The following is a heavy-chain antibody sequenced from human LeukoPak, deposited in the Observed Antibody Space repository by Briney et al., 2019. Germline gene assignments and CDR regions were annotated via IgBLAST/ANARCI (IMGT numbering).Heavy chain of an antibody. Sequence: GGSLRLSCTASGFAFSDYNVNWVRQAPGKGLEWVSSISSRSSYVHYADSVKGRFTVSRDNAWDSLYLQMSSLRAEDTAVYYCARDRCSSGSNCNYYYGMDLWGQGTTVTVSS. D-gene: IGHD2-15*01. CDR1: GFAFSDYN. CDR2: ISSRSSYV. J-gene: IGHJ6*02. CDR3: ARDRCSSGSNCNYYYGMDL. V-gene: IGHV3-21*06.